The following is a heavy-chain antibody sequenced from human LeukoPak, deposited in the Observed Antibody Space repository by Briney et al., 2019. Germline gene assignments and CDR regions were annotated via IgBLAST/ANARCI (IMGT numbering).Heavy chain of an antibody. Sequence: GGSLRLSCAASGFTVSSNYMSWVRQAPGKGLEWVSVIYSGGSTYYADSVKGRFTISRDNSKNTLYLQMNSLRAEDTAVYYCARVPPYSSGWYDPPLGFDYWGKGTLVTVSS. J-gene: IGHJ4*02. CDR1: GFTVSSNY. CDR2: IYSGGST. V-gene: IGHV3-66*02. CDR3: ARVPPYSSGWYDPPLGFDY. D-gene: IGHD6-19*01.